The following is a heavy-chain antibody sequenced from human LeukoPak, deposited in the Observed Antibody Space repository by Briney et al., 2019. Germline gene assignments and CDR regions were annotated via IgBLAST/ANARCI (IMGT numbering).Heavy chain of an antibody. J-gene: IGHJ4*02. D-gene: IGHD6-13*01. CDR1: GYSFTTYW. Sequence: WESLKISCKGSGYSFTTYWIGWVRQMPGKGLEWMAIMYLGDSDTRYSPSFQGQVTMSADRSINTAYLQWTSLEASDTAMYYCTTTPTGTSSWDYWAQGTLVTVSS. CDR3: TTTPTGTSSWDY. CDR2: MYLGDSDT. V-gene: IGHV5-51*01.